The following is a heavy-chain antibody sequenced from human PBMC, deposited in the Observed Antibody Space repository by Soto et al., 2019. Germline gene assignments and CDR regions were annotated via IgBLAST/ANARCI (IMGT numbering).Heavy chain of an antibody. CDR3: ARDLQSGSSGWYSDYYYMDV. V-gene: IGHV4-59*01. Sequence: SETLSLTCTVSGGSISSYYWSWIRQPPGKGLEWIGYIYYSGSTNYNPSLKSRVTISVDTSKNQFSLKLSSVTAADTAVYYCARDLQSGSSGWYSDYYYMDVWGKGTTVTVSS. CDR1: GGSISSYY. J-gene: IGHJ6*03. D-gene: IGHD6-19*01. CDR2: IYYSGST.